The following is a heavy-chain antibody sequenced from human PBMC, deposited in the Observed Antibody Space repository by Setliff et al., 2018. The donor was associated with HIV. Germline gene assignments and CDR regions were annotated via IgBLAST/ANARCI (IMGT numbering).Heavy chain of an antibody. J-gene: IGHJ5*02. CDR2: ISGSGGST. V-gene: IGHV3-23*01. CDR3: AKDRPNWFDP. CDR1: GFTFSSYA. Sequence: ETLSLSCAASGFTFSSYAMSWVRQAPGKGLEWVSAISGSGGSTYYADSVKGRFTISRDNSKNTLYLQMNSLRAEDTAVYYCAKDRPNWFDPWGQGTLVTVSS.